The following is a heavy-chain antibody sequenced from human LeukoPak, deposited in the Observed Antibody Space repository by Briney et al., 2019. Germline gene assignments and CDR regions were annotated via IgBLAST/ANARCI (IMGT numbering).Heavy chain of an antibody. CDR1: GGSISSSRYY. J-gene: IGHJ3*02. V-gene: IGHV4-39*01. CDR2: IYYSGSI. D-gene: IGHD1-26*01. Sequence: SETLSLTCTVSGGSISSSRYYWGWIRQPPGKGLEWIGSIYYSGSIYYNPSLRSRVTISVDTSRNQFSLKLSSVTAADTAVYYCATPYSGAYHGLDIWGQGTMITVSS. CDR3: ATPYSGAYHGLDI.